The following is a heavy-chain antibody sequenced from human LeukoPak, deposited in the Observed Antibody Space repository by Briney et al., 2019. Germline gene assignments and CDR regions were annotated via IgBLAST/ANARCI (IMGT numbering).Heavy chain of an antibody. J-gene: IGHJ4*02. V-gene: IGHV3-30-3*01. CDR2: ISYDGSNK. CDR3: ARDSGSGSYYGDYFDY. Sequence: PGGSLRLSCAASGFTFSSYAMHWVRQAPGKGLEWVAVISYDGSNKYYADSVKGRFTISRDNSKNTLYLQMNSLRAEDTAVYYCARDSGSGSYYGDYFDYWGQGTLVTVS. CDR1: GFTFSSYA. D-gene: IGHD1-26*01.